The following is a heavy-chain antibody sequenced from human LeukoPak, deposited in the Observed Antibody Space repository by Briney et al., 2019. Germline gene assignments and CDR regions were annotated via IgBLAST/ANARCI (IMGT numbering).Heavy chain of an antibody. J-gene: IGHJ2*01. CDR2: IKQDGSEK. Sequence: GGSLRLSCAASGFTFSSCWMSWVRQAPGKGLEWVANIKQDGSEKYYVDSVKGRFTISRDNAKNSLYLQMNSLRAEDTAVYYCARRYFDLWGRGTLVTVSS. CDR1: GFTFSSCW. V-gene: IGHV3-7*01. CDR3: ARRYFDL.